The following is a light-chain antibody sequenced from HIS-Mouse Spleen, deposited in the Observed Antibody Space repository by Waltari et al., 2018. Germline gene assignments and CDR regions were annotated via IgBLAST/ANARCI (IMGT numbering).Light chain of an antibody. V-gene: IGLV3-10*01. J-gene: IGLJ3*02. Sequence: SYELTQPPSVSVSPGQTARITCSGDALPKKYAYWYQPKSGQAPVLVIYEDSKRPSGIPGRFSGSSSGTMATLTISGAQVEDEADYYCYSTDSSGNHRGVFGGGTKLTVL. CDR3: YSTDSSGNHRGV. CDR1: ALPKKY. CDR2: EDS.